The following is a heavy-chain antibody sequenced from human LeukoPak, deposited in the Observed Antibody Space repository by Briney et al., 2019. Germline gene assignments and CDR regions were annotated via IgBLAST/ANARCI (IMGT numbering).Heavy chain of an antibody. V-gene: IGHV3-23*01. CDR3: ARVWKGNYYDY. CDR1: GFTFSSYA. CDR2: ISGSGGST. Sequence: GSLRLSCAASGFTFSSYAMSWVRQAPGKGLEWVSAISGSGGSTYYADSVKGRFTISRDNSKNTLYLQMNSLRAEDTAIYYCARVWKGNYYDYWGQGTLVTVSS. D-gene: IGHD1-1*01. J-gene: IGHJ4*02.